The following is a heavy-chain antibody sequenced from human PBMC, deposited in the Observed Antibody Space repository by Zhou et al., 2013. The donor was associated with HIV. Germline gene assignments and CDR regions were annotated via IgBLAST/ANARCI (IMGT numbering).Heavy chain of an antibody. CDR2: IIPIFGTA. CDR3: ARREAVTGTGWFDP. J-gene: IGHJ5*02. D-gene: IGHD6-19*01. Sequence: QVQLVQSGAEVKKPGSSVKVSCKASGGTFSSYAISWVRQAPGHGLEWMGGIIPIFGTADYAQKFQGRVTITTDKATSTVYMELSSLRDEDTAMYYCARREAVTGTGWFDPWGQGTLVTVSS. V-gene: IGHV1-69*05. CDR1: GGTFSSYA.